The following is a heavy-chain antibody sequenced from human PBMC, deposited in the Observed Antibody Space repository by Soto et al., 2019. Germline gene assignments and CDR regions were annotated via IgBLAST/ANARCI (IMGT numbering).Heavy chain of an antibody. CDR2: IMPLYAKP. CDR3: ASLNNGSSGDGRIDV. J-gene: IGHJ6*02. V-gene: IGHV1-69*06. D-gene: IGHD1-26*01. Sequence: QVQLVQSGAEVKKPGSSVKVSCKASGGTFNTYTISWVRQVPGQGLEWMGGIMPLYAKPTYAQPFLGRLTIAADKHTSTVYMELTSLRSEDTSLYCCASLNNGSSGDGRIDVWGRGTAVSVSS. CDR1: GGTFNTYT.